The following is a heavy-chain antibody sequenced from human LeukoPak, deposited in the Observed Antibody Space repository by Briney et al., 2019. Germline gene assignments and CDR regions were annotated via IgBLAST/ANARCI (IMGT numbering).Heavy chain of an antibody. D-gene: IGHD3-9*01. Sequence: SETLSLTCAVYGGSFSGYYWSWIRQPPGKGLEWIGEINHSGSTNYNPSLKSRVTISVDTSKNQFSLKLSSVTAADTAVYYCARFFDWSFDYWGQGTLVTVSA. CDR2: INHSGST. V-gene: IGHV4-34*01. CDR3: ARFFDWSFDY. CDR1: GGSFSGYY. J-gene: IGHJ4*02.